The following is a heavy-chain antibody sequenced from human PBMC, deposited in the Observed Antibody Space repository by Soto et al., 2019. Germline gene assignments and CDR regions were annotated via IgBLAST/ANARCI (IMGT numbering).Heavy chain of an antibody. V-gene: IGHV3-23*01. CDR1: AINFRSYA. J-gene: IGHJ4*02. CDR3: AKRQSFDFWSGYLPFFDY. CDR2: VGGSGSDT. Sequence: VGSLRLSCSASAINFRSYAMSWARQAPGKGLEWVSVVGGSGSDTYYADSVKGRFTISRDDSKNTLYLHMSSLGVQDTAIYYCAKRQSFDFWSGYLPFFDYWGQGTPVTVSS. D-gene: IGHD3-3*01.